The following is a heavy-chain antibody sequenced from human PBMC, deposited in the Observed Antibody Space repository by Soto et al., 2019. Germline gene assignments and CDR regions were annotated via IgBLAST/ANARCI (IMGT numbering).Heavy chain of an antibody. CDR3: AREVDTALVPHYFDY. CDR2: IYTSGST. CDR1: GGSISGYY. J-gene: IGHJ4*02. V-gene: IGHV4-4*07. D-gene: IGHD5-18*01. Sequence: QVQLQESGPGLVKPSETLSLTCTVSGGSISGYYWTWIRQPAGKGLEWIGRIYTSGSTNYNPPLKSRVTMSVDTSKNQFSLKLSSVTAADTAIYYCAREVDTALVPHYFDYWGQGALVTVSS.